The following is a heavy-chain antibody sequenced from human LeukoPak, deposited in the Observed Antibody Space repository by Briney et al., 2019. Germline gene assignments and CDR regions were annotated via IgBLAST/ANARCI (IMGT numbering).Heavy chain of an antibody. D-gene: IGHD6-13*01. V-gene: IGHV4-61*08. CDR2: IYYSGST. J-gene: IGHJ4*02. CDR3: ARARPYSSSWYFDY. Sequence: SQTLSLTCTVSGGSISSGDYYWSWIRQPPGKGLEWIGCIYYSGSTNYNPSLKSRVTISVDTSKNQFSLKLSSVTAAVTAVYYCARARPYSSSWYFDYWGQGTLVTVSS. CDR1: GGSISSGDYY.